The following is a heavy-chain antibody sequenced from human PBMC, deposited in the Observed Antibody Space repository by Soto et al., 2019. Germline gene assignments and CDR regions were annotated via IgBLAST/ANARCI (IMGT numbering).Heavy chain of an antibody. J-gene: IGHJ4*02. CDR1: SGSFSTYY. D-gene: IGHD6-13*01. V-gene: IGHV4-4*07. CDR3: AGGAAADYFDY. Sequence: QVQLQESGPGLVKASETLSLTCTVSSGSFSTYYWSWIRQPAGQGLEWIGRIYSTGSTLYNPSLKSRITMSVDTSKNQFSLKLSSVTAADTAVYYCAGGAAADYFDYWGQGTLVTVSS. CDR2: IYSTGST.